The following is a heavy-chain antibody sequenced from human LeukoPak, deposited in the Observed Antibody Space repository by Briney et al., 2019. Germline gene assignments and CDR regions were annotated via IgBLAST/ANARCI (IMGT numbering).Heavy chain of an antibody. CDR3: TTQLTGYGSGSYFGGYYFDY. Sequence: PGGSLRLSCTASGFTFGDYAMSWFRQAPGKGLEWVGFIRSKAYGGTTEYAASVKGRFTISRDDSKSIAYLQMNSLKTEDTAVYYCTTQLTGYGSGSYFGGYYFDYWGQGTLVTVSS. CDR1: GFTFGDYA. J-gene: IGHJ4*02. CDR2: IRSKAYGGTT. V-gene: IGHV3-49*03. D-gene: IGHD3-10*01.